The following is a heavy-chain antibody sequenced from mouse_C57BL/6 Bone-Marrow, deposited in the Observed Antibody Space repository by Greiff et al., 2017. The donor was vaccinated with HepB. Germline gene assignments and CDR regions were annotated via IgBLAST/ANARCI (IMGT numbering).Heavy chain of an antibody. J-gene: IGHJ3*01. CDR2: IYPRSGNT. CDR3: ARSNQGGFAY. V-gene: IGHV1-81*01. Sequence: QVQLQQSGAELARPGASVKLSCKASGYTFTSYGISWVKQRTGQGLEWIGEIYPRSGNTYYNEKFKGKATLTADKSSSTAYMELRSLTSEDSAVYYCARSNQGGFAYWGQGTLVTVSA. D-gene: IGHD3-2*02. CDR1: GYTFTSYG.